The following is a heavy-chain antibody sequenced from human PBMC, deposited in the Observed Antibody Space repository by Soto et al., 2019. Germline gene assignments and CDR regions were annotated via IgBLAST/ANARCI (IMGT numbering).Heavy chain of an antibody. V-gene: IGHV3-23*01. Sequence: GGSLRLSCAASGFTFSSYAMSWVRQAPGKGLEWVSAISGSGGSTYYADSVKGRFTISRDNSKNTLYLQMNSLRAEDTAVYYCAKDILRFLEPGLYGMDVWGQGTTVTVSS. CDR3: AKDILRFLEPGLYGMDV. J-gene: IGHJ6*02. CDR2: ISGSGGST. CDR1: GFTFSSYA. D-gene: IGHD3-3*01.